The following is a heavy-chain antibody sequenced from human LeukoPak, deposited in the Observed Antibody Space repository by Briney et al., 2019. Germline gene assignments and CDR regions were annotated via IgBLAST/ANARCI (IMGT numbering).Heavy chain of an antibody. Sequence: ASVKVSCKASGYTFSSSGINWGRPAPGQGLEWMGWISAYNGNTNYAQKFQGRVTVTRDTSTSTAYMEVRSLRSDDTAVYFCARDGVPAAVSCPGRFDPWGQGTLVTVSS. CDR3: ARDGVPAAVSCPGRFDP. J-gene: IGHJ5*02. CDR1: GYTFSSSG. V-gene: IGHV1-18*01. D-gene: IGHD2-2*01. CDR2: ISAYNGNT.